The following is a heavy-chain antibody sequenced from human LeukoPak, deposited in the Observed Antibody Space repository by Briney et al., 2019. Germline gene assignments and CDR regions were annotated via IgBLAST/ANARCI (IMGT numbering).Heavy chain of an antibody. CDR3: ARGMYSGSYHDAFDI. CDR2: IYSGGST. D-gene: IGHD1-26*01. Sequence: GGSLRLSCAASGFTVSSNYVNWVRQAPGKGPEWVSVIYSGGSTYYADSVKGRFTISRDNSKNTLYLQMNSLRAEDTAVYYCARGMYSGSYHDAFDIWGQGTMVTVSS. CDR1: GFTVSSNY. J-gene: IGHJ3*02. V-gene: IGHV3-53*01.